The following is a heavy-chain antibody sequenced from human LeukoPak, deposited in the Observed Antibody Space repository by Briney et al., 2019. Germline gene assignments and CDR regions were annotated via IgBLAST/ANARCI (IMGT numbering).Heavy chain of an antibody. CDR1: GFTFSTYA. CDR3: ARDYDEDY. CDR2: ISGSGGST. V-gene: IGHV3-23*01. J-gene: IGHJ4*02. D-gene: IGHD4-17*01. Sequence: GGSLRLSCAASGFTFSTYAMSWVRQAPGKGLEWVSDISGSGGSTYYADSVKGRFTISRDNSKNMLYLQMNSLRAEDTAVYYCARDYDEDYWGQGTLVTVSS.